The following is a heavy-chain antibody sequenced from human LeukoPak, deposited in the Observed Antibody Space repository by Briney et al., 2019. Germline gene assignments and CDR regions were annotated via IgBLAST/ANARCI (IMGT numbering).Heavy chain of an antibody. CDR1: GGSIRSYY. Sequence: SETLSLTCTVSGGSIRSYYWSWIRQPPGKGLEWVGYIYYNGGTNYNPSLKSRVTLPVDTSRNQFSLKLSSVTAAETAVYYCARTRYYYNSRSYGAPYFFDYWGQGTLVTVSS. V-gene: IGHV4-59*08. J-gene: IGHJ4*02. D-gene: IGHD3-10*01. CDR2: IYYNGGT. CDR3: ARTRYYYNSRSYGAPYFFDY.